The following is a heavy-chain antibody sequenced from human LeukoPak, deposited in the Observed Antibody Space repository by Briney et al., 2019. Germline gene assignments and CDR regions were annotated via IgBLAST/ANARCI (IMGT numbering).Heavy chain of an antibody. J-gene: IGHJ3*02. CDR2: INPSGGST. V-gene: IGHV1-46*01. CDR3: ARIEYYYDSSGYPDAFDI. D-gene: IGHD3-22*01. Sequence: ASVKVSCKASGYTFTSYYMHWVRQAPGQGLEWMGIINPSGGSTSYAQKFQGRVTMTRDTSISTAYMELSRLRSDDTAVYYCARIEYYYDSSGYPDAFDIWGQGTMVTVSS. CDR1: GYTFTSYY.